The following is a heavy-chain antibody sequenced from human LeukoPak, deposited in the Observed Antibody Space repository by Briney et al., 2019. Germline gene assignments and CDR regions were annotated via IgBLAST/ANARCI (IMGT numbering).Heavy chain of an antibody. D-gene: IGHD6-19*01. V-gene: IGHV4-59*06. CDR3: ARGRRGGGWYWFDP. J-gene: IGHJ5*02. CDR1: GGSISSYY. Sequence: SETLSLTCTVSGGSISSYYWSWIRQPPGKGLEWTGYIYYSGSTYYNPSLKSRLTISVDTSKNQFSLKLSSVTAADTAVYYCARGRRGGGWYWFDPWGQGTLVTVSS. CDR2: IYYSGST.